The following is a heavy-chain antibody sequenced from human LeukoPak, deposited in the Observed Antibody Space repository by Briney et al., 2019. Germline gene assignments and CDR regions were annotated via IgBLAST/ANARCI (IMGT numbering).Heavy chain of an antibody. V-gene: IGHV3-23*01. CDR1: GFTFSSYA. CDR3: AKGDYMITFGGVIQQYYFDY. J-gene: IGHJ4*02. CDR2: ISGSGGST. Sequence: GGSLRLSCAASGFTFSSYAMSWVRQAPGEGLEWVSAISGSGGSTYYADSVKGRFTISRDNSKNTLYLQMNSLRAEDTAVYYCAKGDYMITFGGVIQQYYFDYWGQGTLVTVSS. D-gene: IGHD3-16*02.